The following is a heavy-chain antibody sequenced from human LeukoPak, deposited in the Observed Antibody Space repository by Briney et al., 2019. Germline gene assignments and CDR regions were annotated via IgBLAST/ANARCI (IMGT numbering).Heavy chain of an antibody. D-gene: IGHD4-23*01. J-gene: IGHJ4*02. CDR1: GGSFSGYY. CDR3: ARDMTTVVIALDY. CDR2: INHSGST. V-gene: IGHV4-34*01. Sequence: SETLSLTCAVYGGSFSGYYWSWIRQPPGKGLEWIGEINHSGSTNYNPSLKSRVTISVDTSKNQFSLKLSSVTAADTAVYYCARDMTTVVIALDYWGQGTLVTVSS.